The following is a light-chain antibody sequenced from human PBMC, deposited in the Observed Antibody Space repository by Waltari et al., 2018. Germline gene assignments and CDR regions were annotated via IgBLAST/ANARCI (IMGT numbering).Light chain of an antibody. J-gene: IGLJ2*01. CDR2: EGT. V-gene: IGLV2-14*02. CDR3: QVWDGSTDVV. Sequence: QSALTQPASVSGSPGQSITISCTAASSEIGSHNLVSWYQQRPGKAPRLISFEGTKRPSGVSYRFSGSNSGNTATLTISRVEAGDEADYYCQVWDGSTDVVFGGGTKLTVL. CDR1: SSEIGSHNL.